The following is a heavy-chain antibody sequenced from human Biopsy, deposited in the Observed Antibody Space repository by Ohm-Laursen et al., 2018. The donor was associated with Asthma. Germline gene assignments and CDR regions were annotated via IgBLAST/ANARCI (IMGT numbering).Heavy chain of an antibody. CDR2: LSYNGNNK. CDR3: ARGDWHGSASNGY. D-gene: IGHD6-6*01. J-gene: IGHJ4*02. CDR1: GFILSNYD. V-gene: IGHV3-30*03. Sequence: SLRLSCTASGFILSNYDMHWVRQAPGKGLEWVAVLSYNGNNKYYADSVRGRFTISRDNSENTLYLQMNSLRVEDTAVYYCARGDWHGSASNGYWGQGTLVTVSA.